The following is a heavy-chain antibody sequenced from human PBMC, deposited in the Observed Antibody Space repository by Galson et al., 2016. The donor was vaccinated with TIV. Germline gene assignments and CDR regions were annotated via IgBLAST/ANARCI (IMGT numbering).Heavy chain of an antibody. CDR1: GGTFSSYT. Sequence: SVKVSCKASGGTFSSYTISWVRQAPGQGLEWMGRIIPMLGMANYAQKFQGRVTITADKSTSTAYMELSSLRSDDTAVYYCARAAHIYFFETSGLGYWGQGTLVTVAS. D-gene: IGHD3-22*01. CDR2: IIPMLGMA. J-gene: IGHJ4*02. V-gene: IGHV1-69*02. CDR3: ARAAHIYFFETSGLGY.